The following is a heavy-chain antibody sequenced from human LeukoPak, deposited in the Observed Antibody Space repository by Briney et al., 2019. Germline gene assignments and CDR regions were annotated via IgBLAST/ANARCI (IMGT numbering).Heavy chain of an antibody. CDR2: IRSKANTYAT. D-gene: IGHD6-13*01. V-gene: IGHV3-73*01. Sequence: PGGSLRLSCAASGFTFSGSAMHWVRQASGKGLEWVGRIRSKANTYATAYAASVKDRFTISRDDSRNTAYLQMNSLKTEGTAVYYCTRRAAAGENWFDPWGQGTLVTVSS. CDR1: GFTFSGSA. J-gene: IGHJ5*02. CDR3: TRRAAAGENWFDP.